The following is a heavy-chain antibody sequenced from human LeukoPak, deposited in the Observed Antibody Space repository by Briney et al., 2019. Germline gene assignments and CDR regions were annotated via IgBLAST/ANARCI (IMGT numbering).Heavy chain of an antibody. CDR1: GDSFSSNSAT. D-gene: IGHD6-13*01. V-gene: IGHV6-1*01. CDR2: TYDGSKWYN. CDR3: ARVAAAGTGRDYFDF. J-gene: IGHJ4*02. Sequence: SQTLSLSCDISGDSFSSNSATWNWLRQSPARGLDWVGRTYDGSKWYNGYAVSVNSRITNSPVTSKNQFSHHLNSVAPDDTAVYFCARVAAAGTGRDYFDFWGRGPRDSVS.